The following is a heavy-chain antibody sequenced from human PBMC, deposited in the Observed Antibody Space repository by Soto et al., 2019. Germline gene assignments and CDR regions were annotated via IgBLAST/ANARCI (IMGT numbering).Heavy chain of an antibody. CDR2: INWNGGST. J-gene: IGHJ6*02. D-gene: IGHD3-10*01. CDR1: GFTFDDYG. Sequence: EVQLVESGGGVVRPGGSLRLSCAASGFTFDDYGMSWVRQAPGKGLEWVSGINWNGGSTGYADSVKGRCTISRDNAKNSLYLQMNSLRAEDTALYYCARVTLITMDSPQPRMARNYYYYGMDVWGQGTTVTVSS. CDR3: ARVTLITMDSPQPRMARNYYYYGMDV. V-gene: IGHV3-20*04.